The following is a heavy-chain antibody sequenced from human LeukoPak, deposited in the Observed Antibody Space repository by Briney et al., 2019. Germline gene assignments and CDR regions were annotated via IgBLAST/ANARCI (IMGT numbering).Heavy chain of an antibody. Sequence: GGSLRLSCVASGFTVSSNYMSWVRQAPGKGLEWVSIIYSGGSTYYADSVKGRFTISRDNSKNTLYLQMKSLRAEDTAVYYCARGASGTYYAFDIWGQGTMVTVSS. CDR2: IYSGGST. CDR3: ARGASGTYYAFDI. CDR1: GFTVSSNY. V-gene: IGHV3-66*01. J-gene: IGHJ3*02. D-gene: IGHD3-10*01.